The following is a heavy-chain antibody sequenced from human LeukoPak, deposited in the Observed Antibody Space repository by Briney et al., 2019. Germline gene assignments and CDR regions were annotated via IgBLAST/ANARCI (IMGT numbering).Heavy chain of an antibody. J-gene: IGHJ5*02. CDR1: GGSIRSSSSY. CDR2: IYFSGST. D-gene: IGHD6-6*01. V-gene: IGHV4-39*01. CDR3: ARHPYWQQRVLYINRFDL. Sequence: SETLSLTCAVSGGSIRSSSSYWGWVSQPPGEGLGWIGCIYFSGSTYTNSSLTSRVTISVDTSKSQFSLKLSSVTAADTAVYYCARHPYWQQRVLYINRFDLWGQGTLVTVSS.